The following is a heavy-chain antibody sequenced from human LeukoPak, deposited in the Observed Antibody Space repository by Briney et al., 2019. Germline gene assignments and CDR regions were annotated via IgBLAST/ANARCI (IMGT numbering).Heavy chain of an antibody. CDR2: FDPEDGET. V-gene: IGHV1-24*01. CDR1: GYTLTELS. J-gene: IGHJ4*02. Sequence: ASVKVSCKVSGYTLTELSLHWVRQAPGKGLEWMGGFDPEDGETIYAQKFQGRVTMTEDTATDTAYMELSSLRSEDTAVYYCATDSSAAAGSANFDYWGQGTLVTVSS. D-gene: IGHD6-13*01. CDR3: ATDSSAAAGSANFDY.